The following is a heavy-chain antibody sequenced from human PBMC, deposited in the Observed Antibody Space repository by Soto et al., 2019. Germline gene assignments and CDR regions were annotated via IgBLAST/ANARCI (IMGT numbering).Heavy chain of an antibody. CDR1: GGSFSGYY. J-gene: IGHJ4*02. CDR2: INHSGST. CDR3: ARGITMVRGVRFDY. V-gene: IGHV4-34*01. D-gene: IGHD3-10*01. Sequence: QVQLQQWGAGLLKPSETLSLTCAVYGGSFSGYYWSWIRQPPGKGLECIGEINHSGSTNYNPSLKSRVTISVDTSKNQFSLKLSSVTAADTAVYYCARGITMVRGVRFDYWGQGTLVTVSS.